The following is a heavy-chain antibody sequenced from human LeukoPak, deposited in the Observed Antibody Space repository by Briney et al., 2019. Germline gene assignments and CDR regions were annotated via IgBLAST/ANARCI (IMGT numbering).Heavy chain of an antibody. Sequence: PGGSLRLSCAASGFTFSSYAMSWVRQAPGKGLEWVSAISGSGGSTYYADSVKGRFAISRDNSKNTLYLQMNSLRAEDTAVYYCAKALVGATGAFDYWGQGTLVTVSS. J-gene: IGHJ4*02. D-gene: IGHD1-26*01. CDR3: AKALVGATGAFDY. CDR2: ISGSGGST. CDR1: GFTFSSYA. V-gene: IGHV3-23*01.